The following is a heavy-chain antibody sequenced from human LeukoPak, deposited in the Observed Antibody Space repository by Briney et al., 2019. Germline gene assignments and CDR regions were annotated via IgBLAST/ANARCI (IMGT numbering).Heavy chain of an antibody. V-gene: IGHV4-34*01. D-gene: IGHD3-9*01. CDR1: GGSFSGYY. CDR2: INHSGST. Sequence: PSETLSLTCAVYGGSFSGYYWSWIRQPPGKGLEWIGEINHSGSTNYNPSPKSRVTISVDTSKNQFPLKLSSVTAADTAVYYCASGGPQNYDILTGYHYFDYWGQGTLVTVSS. J-gene: IGHJ4*02. CDR3: ASGGPQNYDILTGYHYFDY.